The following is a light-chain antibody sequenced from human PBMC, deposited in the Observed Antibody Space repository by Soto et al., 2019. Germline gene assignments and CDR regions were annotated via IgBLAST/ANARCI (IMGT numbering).Light chain of an antibody. CDR1: TNDIAVYSY. V-gene: IGLV2-14*03. Sequence: QSALTQPASVSGSPGQSITISCTGTTNDIAVYSYVAWYQQHPGKAPNLMIYDVTTRPSGVSDRFSGSKSGDTASLTISGFQAEDEAIYYCSSYRSGSTTVVFGGGTKLTVL. J-gene: IGLJ3*02. CDR3: SSYRSGSTTVV. CDR2: DVT.